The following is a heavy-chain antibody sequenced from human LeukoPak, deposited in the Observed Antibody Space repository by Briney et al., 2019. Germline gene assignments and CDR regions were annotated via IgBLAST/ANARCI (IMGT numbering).Heavy chain of an antibody. CDR2: IIPIFGTA. V-gene: IGHV1-69*06. CDR1: GGTFSSYA. CDR3: ARAPRPPYNWFDP. J-gene: IGHJ5*02. Sequence: ASVKVSCKASGGTFSSYAVSWVRQAPGQGLEWMGGIIPIFGTANYAQKFQGRVTITADKSTSTAYMELSSLRSEDTAVYYCARAPRPPYNWFDPWGQGTLVTVSS.